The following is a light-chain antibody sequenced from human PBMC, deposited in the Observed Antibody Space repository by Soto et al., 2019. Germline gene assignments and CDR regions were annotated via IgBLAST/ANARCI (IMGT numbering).Light chain of an antibody. CDR2: DAS. J-gene: IGKJ1*01. CDR3: QKYNSYPRT. CDR1: QSISSW. V-gene: IGKV1-5*01. Sequence: DIQMTQSPSTLSASVGDRVTITCRASQSISSWLAWYQQKPGKAPKLLIYDASSLESGVPSRFSGSGSGTELTLTISSLQPDDFATYYCQKYNSYPRTFGQGTKVEIK.